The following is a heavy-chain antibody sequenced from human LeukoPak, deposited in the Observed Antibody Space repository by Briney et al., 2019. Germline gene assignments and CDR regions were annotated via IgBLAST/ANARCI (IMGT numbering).Heavy chain of an antibody. Sequence: PSETLSLTCTVSGGSISGDYWNWIRQPPGRGLEWIGYTSYSGNTDYKPSLRSRVTMSVDTSKNQLSLKLTSATAADTAVYYCARWHSHGRSFDYWGQGALVTVSS. CDR1: GGSISGDY. J-gene: IGHJ4*02. V-gene: IGHV4-59*01. D-gene: IGHD1-26*01. CDR2: TSYSGNT. CDR3: ARWHSHGRSFDY.